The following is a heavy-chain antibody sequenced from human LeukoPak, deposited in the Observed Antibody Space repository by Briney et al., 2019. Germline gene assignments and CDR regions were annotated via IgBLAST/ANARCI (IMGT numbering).Heavy chain of an antibody. CDR2: IRTKAYGGTT. CDR1: GFTFGDYA. CDR3: TRDRYSSGWGTFDY. Sequence: GGSLRLSCTASGFTFGDYAISWVRQAPGKGLEWVGFIRTKAYGGTTQYAASVKDIFTISRDDSKNFAYLQINSPKTVDTAVYYCTRDRYSSGWGTFDYWGQGALVTVSS. D-gene: IGHD6-19*01. V-gene: IGHV3-49*04. J-gene: IGHJ4*02.